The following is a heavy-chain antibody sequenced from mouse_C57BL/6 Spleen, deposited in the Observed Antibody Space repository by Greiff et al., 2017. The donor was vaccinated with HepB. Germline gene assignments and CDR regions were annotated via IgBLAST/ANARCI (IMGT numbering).Heavy chain of an antibody. J-gene: IGHJ2*01. V-gene: IGHV1-7*01. CDR2: MNPSSGYS. CDR1: GYTFTSYW. Sequence: VQLQQSGAELAKPGASVKLSCKASGYTFTSYWMHWVKQRPGQGLEWIGYMNPSSGYSKYNQKFKDKATLTADKSTSTAYMQLSSLTYEDSAVYYCARDDYDVGYWGQGTTLTVSS. CDR3: ARDDYDVGY. D-gene: IGHD2-4*01.